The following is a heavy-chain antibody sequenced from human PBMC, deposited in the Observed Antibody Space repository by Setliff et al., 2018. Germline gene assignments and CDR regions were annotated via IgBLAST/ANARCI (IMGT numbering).Heavy chain of an antibody. D-gene: IGHD6-19*01. Sequence: GASVKVSCKASGYSLNTYGISWVRQAPGQGLEWMGWISGYNGFIIYAQKFQGRVTMTIDTSATTVYMELQSLRSDDTAVYYCVRSSAPQVVLAADFDFWGQGTPVTVSS. CDR2: ISGYNGFI. V-gene: IGHV1-18*01. CDR1: GYSLNTYG. J-gene: IGHJ4*02. CDR3: VRSSAPQVVLAADFDF.